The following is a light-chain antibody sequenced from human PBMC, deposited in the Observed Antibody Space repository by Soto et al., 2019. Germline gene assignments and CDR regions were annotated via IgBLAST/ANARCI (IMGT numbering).Light chain of an antibody. Sequence: QPVLTQSPSASASLGASVKLTCTLSSGHSSYAIAWHQQQPEKGPRYLMKLNNDGSHSKGDGIPDRFSGSSSGAERYLTISSLQSEDEAVYYCQTWGTGTWVFGGGTKLTVL. CDR2: LNNDGSH. CDR1: SGHSSYA. V-gene: IGLV4-69*01. J-gene: IGLJ3*02. CDR3: QTWGTGTWV.